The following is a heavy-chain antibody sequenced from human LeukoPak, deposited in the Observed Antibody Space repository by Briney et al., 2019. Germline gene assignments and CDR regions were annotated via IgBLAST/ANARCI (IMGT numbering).Heavy chain of an antibody. CDR3: VRDLNRRILTSYYGMDV. D-gene: IGHD3-9*01. CDR1: GGSFSSYA. J-gene: IGHJ6*02. V-gene: IGHV1-69*13. Sequence: ASVKVPCKDSGGSFSSYAISWVRQPPGQGLEWMGGIIPAFGAANYAQKFQDRVTIAADESTSTAYLEVSSLTSEDTAVYYCVRDLNRRILTSYYGMDVWGHGTTVTVSS. CDR2: IIPAFGAA.